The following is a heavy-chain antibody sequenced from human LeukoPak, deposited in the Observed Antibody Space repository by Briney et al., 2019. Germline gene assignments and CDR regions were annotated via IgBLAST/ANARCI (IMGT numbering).Heavy chain of an antibody. D-gene: IGHD3-3*01. J-gene: IGHJ5*02. CDR3: ARSGPRSGYQNWFDP. CDR1: GYPFTSYE. CDR2: INPSGGST. Sequence: GASVKVSCRASGYPFTSYEINWVRQAPGQGLEWMGIINPSGGSTSYAQKFQGRVTMTRDTSTSTVYMELSSLRSEDTAVYYCARSGPRSGYQNWFDPWGQGTLVTVSS. V-gene: IGHV1-46*01.